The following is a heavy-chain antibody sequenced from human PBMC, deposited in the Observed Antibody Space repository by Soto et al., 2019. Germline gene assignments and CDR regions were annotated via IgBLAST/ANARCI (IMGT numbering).Heavy chain of an antibody. CDR3: THRRTMNRETRGSYDFLDG. Sequence: QITLKESGPTLVKPTQTLTLTCSFSGFLLTTRGVGVGWIRQPPGKALEWLALIYWDDDKRYSPSLKTRLTLSKDTSKNHVVLTLSNVDPGDTATYYGTHRRTMNRETRGSYDFLDGWGKGTTVTVSS. V-gene: IGHV2-5*02. CDR2: IYWDDDK. J-gene: IGHJ6*04. D-gene: IGHD3-3*01. CDR1: GFLLTTRGVG.